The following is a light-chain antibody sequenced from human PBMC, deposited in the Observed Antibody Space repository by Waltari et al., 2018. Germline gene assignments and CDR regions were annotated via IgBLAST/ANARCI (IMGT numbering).Light chain of an antibody. Sequence: DIKMTQSPSTLSASVGERVTIPGRASQSISSWLAWYQQKPGKAPKLLIYKASSLESGVPSRFSGSGSGTEFTLTISSLQPDDFATYYCQQYNSYLFTFGPGTKVDIK. J-gene: IGKJ3*01. CDR3: QQYNSYLFT. V-gene: IGKV1-5*03. CDR1: QSISSW. CDR2: KAS.